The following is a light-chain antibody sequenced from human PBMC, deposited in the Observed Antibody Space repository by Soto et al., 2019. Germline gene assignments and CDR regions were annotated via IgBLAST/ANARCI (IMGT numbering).Light chain of an antibody. J-gene: IGKJ4*01. CDR1: QNIDIW. CDR3: QQHKSYPVT. Sequence: DIPMTQSPSTLSASVGDSVTITCRASQNIDIWLSWYQQKPGKAPKLLIYDATNLKSEVPSRFSGSGSGTEFTLSISSLQPDDFASYYCQQHKSYPVTFGGGTKVEIK. CDR2: DAT. V-gene: IGKV1-5*01.